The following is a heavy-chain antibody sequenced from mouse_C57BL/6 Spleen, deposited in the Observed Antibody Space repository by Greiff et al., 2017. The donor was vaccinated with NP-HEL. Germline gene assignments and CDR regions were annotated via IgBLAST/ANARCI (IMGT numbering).Heavy chain of an antibody. CDR1: GYTFTDYY. CDR3: ARSRSKGWFAY. D-gene: IGHD2-5*01. J-gene: IGHJ3*01. V-gene: IGHV1-76*01. Sequence: QVQLKESGAELVRPGASVKLSCKASGYTFTDYYINWVKQRPGQGLEWIARIYPGSGNTYYNEKFKGKATLTAEKSSSTAYMQLSSLTSEDSAVYFCARSRSKGWFAYWGQGTLVTVSA. CDR2: IYPGSGNT.